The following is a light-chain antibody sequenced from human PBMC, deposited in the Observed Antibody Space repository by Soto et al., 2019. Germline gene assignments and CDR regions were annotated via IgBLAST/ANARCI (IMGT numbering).Light chain of an antibody. V-gene: IGKV3-20*01. CDR2: GAS. CDR1: QIVSNY. CDR3: HQYGGSPQT. Sequence: EIVLTQSPGTLSLSPGERATLSCRASQIVSNYLAWYQRKPGQAPRLLIYGASSRASGIPDRFSGSGSGTDFTLTISRLEPEDFAVYYCHQYGGSPQTFGQGTKVEIK. J-gene: IGKJ1*01.